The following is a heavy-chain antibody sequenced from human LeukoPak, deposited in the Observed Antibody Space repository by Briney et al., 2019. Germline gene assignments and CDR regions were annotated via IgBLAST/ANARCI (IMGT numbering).Heavy chain of an antibody. CDR3: AKAVGGPVATNAFDI. Sequence: GGSLRLSCAASGFTFSSYWMSWVRQAPGKGLEWVSAISGSGGSTYYADSVKGRFTISRDSSKNTLYLQMNSLRAEDTAVYYCAKAVGGPVATNAFDIWGQGTMVTVSS. CDR1: GFTFSSYW. D-gene: IGHD5-12*01. V-gene: IGHV3-23*01. CDR2: ISGSGGST. J-gene: IGHJ3*02.